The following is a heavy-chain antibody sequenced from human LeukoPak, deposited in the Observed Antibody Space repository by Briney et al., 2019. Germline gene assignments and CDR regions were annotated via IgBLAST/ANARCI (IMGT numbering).Heavy chain of an antibody. CDR3: ARASVRYFDY. CDR1: GGSFSGYY. D-gene: IGHD3-10*02. J-gene: IGHJ4*02. V-gene: IGHV4-34*01. CDR2: INHSGST. Sequence: SETLSLTCAVYGGSFSGYYWSWNRQPPGKGLEWIGEINHSGSTNYNPSLKSRVTISVDTSKNQFSLKLSSVTAADTAVYYCARASVRYFDYWGQGTLVTVSS.